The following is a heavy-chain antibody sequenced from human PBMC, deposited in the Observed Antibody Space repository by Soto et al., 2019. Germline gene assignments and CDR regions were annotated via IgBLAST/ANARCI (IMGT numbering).Heavy chain of an antibody. CDR2: ISSSSSYI. Sequence: GGSLRLSCAASGFTFSSYSMNWVRQAPGKGLEWVSSISSSSSYIYYADSVKGRFTISRDNAKNSLYLQMNSLRAEDTAVYYCARTVTTGDHDAFDIWGQGTMVTVSS. CDR1: GFTFSSYS. J-gene: IGHJ3*02. V-gene: IGHV3-21*01. CDR3: ARTVTTGDHDAFDI. D-gene: IGHD4-4*01.